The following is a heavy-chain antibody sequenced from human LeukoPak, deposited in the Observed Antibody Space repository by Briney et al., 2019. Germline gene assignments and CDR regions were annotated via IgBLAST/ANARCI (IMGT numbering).Heavy chain of an antibody. Sequence: GSSVKVSCKASGGTFSSYAISWVRQAPGQGLEWMGGNIPIFGTANYAQKFQGRVTITADESASTAYMELSSLRSEDTAVYYCARELLDSSGPTFDYWGQGTLVTVSS. CDR1: GGTFSSYA. J-gene: IGHJ4*02. CDR2: NIPIFGTA. V-gene: IGHV1-69*01. CDR3: ARELLDSSGPTFDY. D-gene: IGHD3-22*01.